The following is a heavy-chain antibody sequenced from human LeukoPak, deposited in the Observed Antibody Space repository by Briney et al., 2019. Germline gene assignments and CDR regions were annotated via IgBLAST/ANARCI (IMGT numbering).Heavy chain of an antibody. CDR2: IDQDGSEK. CDR3: ARDAGYNSSSLIDY. Sequence: PGGSLRLSCAASGFTFPHFWMSWVRQAPGQGLEWVASIDQDGSEKHFIDSVKGRFTISRDNAKNSLFLETNSLRAEDTAVYYCARDAGYNSSSLIDYWGQGALVTVSS. V-gene: IGHV3-7*01. J-gene: IGHJ4*02. CDR1: GFTFPHFW. D-gene: IGHD6-6*01.